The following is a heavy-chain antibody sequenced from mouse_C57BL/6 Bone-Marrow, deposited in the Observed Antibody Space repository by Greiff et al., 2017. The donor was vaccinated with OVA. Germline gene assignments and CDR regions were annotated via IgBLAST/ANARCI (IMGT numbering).Heavy chain of an antibody. CDR1: GYTFTSYG. CDR3: ALPLLPPFDY. J-gene: IGHJ2*01. Sequence: QVQLQQSGAELARPGASVKLSCKASGYTFTSYGISWVKQRTGQGLEWIGEIYPRSGNTYYNEKFKGKATMTADKSSSTAYMELRSLTSEDAAVYFCALPLLPPFDYWGQGTTLTVSS. D-gene: IGHD1-1*01. CDR2: IYPRSGNT. V-gene: IGHV1-81*01.